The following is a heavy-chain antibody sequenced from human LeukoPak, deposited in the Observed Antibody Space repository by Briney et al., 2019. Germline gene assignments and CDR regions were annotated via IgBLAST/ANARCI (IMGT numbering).Heavy chain of an antibody. CDR2: INPSGGST. V-gene: IGHV1-46*01. J-gene: IGHJ6*04. CDR3: ARDIVVVPAAYSLGMDV. D-gene: IGHD2-2*01. Sequence: ASVKLSCTASGYTFTSYYMHWVRQAPGQGLEWMGIINPSGGSTSYAQKFQGRVTMTRDTSTSTVYMELSSLRSEDTAVYYCARDIVVVPAAYSLGMDVWGKGTTVTVSS. CDR1: GYTFTSYY.